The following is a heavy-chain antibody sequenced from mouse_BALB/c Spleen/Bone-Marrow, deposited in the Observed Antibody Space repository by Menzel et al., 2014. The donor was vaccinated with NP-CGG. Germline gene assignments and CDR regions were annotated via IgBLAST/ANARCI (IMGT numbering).Heavy chain of an antibody. V-gene: IGHV2-9*02. CDR2: IWAGGST. CDR3: ARGGSSRAWFAD. Sequence: VKVVDSGPGLVAPSQSLSITCTVSEFSLTSYGVHWVRPPPGKGLEWLGVIWAGGSTNYNSALMSRLSISKDNSKSQVVLKMNSLQTEDTAMYYCARGGSSRAWFADWGQGTLVTVSA. CDR1: EFSLTSYG. D-gene: IGHD1-1*01. J-gene: IGHJ3*01.